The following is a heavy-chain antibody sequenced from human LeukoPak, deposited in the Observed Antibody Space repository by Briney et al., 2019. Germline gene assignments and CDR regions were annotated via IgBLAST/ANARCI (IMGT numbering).Heavy chain of an antibody. J-gene: IGHJ2*01. Sequence: PSETLSLTGSGSAASIKGYYWSWLRQAPGKGLKWIVCIYTSGSTNHSPSLKRRVSLSMDTSKNHFPLTLSSVTAAETAVYYCARQPLLGSYWFFDLWGRGTLVTVSS. V-gene: IGHV4-4*09. CDR1: AASIKGYY. CDR2: IYTSGST. D-gene: IGHD2-8*02. CDR3: ARQPLLGSYWFFDL.